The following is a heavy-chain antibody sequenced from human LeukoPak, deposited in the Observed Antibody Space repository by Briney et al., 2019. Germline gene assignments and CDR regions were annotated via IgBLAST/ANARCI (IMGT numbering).Heavy chain of an antibody. Sequence: ASVKVSCKASGGTFSSYAISWVRQAPGQGLEWMGGIIPIFGTANYAQKFQGRVTITTDESTSTAYMELSSLRSEDTAVYYCATTSRGGHPYYYMDVWGKGTTVTVSS. D-gene: IGHD3-16*01. V-gene: IGHV1-69*05. J-gene: IGHJ6*03. CDR1: GGTFSSYA. CDR3: ATTSRGGHPYYYMDV. CDR2: IIPIFGTA.